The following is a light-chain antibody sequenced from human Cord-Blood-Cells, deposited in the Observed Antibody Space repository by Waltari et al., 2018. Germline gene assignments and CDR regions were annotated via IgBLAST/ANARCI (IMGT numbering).Light chain of an antibody. CDR2: RNN. CDR3: AAWDDSLSGRV. CDR1: SSNIGRHY. J-gene: IGLJ2*01. Sequence: QSVLPQPPSASGTPGPGATIPCSVSSSNIGRHYVYWYQQLPGTAPKLLIYRNNQRPSGVPDRFSGSKSGTSASLAISGRRSEDEADYYCAAWDDSLSGRVFGGGTKLTVL. V-gene: IGLV1-47*01.